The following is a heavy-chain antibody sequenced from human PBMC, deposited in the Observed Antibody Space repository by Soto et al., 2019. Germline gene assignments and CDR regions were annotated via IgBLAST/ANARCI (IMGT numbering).Heavy chain of an antibody. Sequence: QVQLVESGGGLVEPGGSLRLSCTASGFIFRDYSMTWIRQAAGKGLECISHISADGTDIYYADSVRGRFTISRDNAKNSLFLQMNNLGVDVTAVYFCLRPYFFDYWGQGTLVAVSS. V-gene: IGHV3-11*01. CDR1: GFIFRDYS. CDR2: ISADGTDI. J-gene: IGHJ4*01. CDR3: LRPYFFDY.